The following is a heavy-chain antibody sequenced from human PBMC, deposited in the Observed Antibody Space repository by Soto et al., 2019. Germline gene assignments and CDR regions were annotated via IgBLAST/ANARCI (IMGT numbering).Heavy chain of an antibody. Sequence: GGSLRLSCAASGFTFSSYAMSWVRQAPGKGLEWVSAISGSGGSTYYADSVKGRFTISRDNSKNTLYLQMNSLRAEDTAVYYCANPMVNWNRGMDVWGQGTTVTVSS. J-gene: IGHJ6*02. CDR3: ANPMVNWNRGMDV. CDR1: GFTFSSYA. D-gene: IGHD1-20*01. V-gene: IGHV3-23*01. CDR2: ISGSGGST.